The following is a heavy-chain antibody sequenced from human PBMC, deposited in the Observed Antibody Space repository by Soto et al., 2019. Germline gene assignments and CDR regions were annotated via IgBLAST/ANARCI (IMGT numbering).Heavy chain of an antibody. Sequence: QVQLVQSGAEVKKPGSSVKVSCKASGGTFSSYAISWVRQAPGQGLEWMGGIIPIFGTANYAQKFQGRVTIAADESTSTAYMELSSLRSEDTAVYYCARVGVGCISTSSPLDYWGQGTLVTVSS. CDR1: GGTFSSYA. D-gene: IGHD2-2*01. V-gene: IGHV1-69*12. J-gene: IGHJ4*02. CDR3: ARVGVGCISTSSPLDY. CDR2: IIPIFGTA.